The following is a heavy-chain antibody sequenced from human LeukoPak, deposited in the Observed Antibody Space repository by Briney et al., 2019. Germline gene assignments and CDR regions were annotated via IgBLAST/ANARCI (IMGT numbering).Heavy chain of an antibody. CDR1: GGSISSYY. CDR2: IFSSGNT. CDR3: ARGYMVIAMVPKAFDI. J-gene: IGHJ3*02. Sequence: SETLSLTCTVSGGSISSYYWSWIRQPPGKGLEWIGYIFSSGNTNYNPSLKSRVTISVDTSKNQFSLKLTSVTAADTAVYYCARGYMVIAMVPKAFDIWGQGTMVTVSS. V-gene: IGHV4-59*08. D-gene: IGHD2-21*01.